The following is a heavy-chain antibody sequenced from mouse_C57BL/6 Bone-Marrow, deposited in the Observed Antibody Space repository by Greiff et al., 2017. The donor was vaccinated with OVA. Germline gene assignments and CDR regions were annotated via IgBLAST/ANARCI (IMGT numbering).Heavy chain of an antibody. V-gene: IGHV1-81*01. J-gene: IGHJ4*01. CDR3: ARDDYFYSAMDY. D-gene: IGHD2-4*01. Sequence: VHLVESGAELARPGASVKLSCKASGYTFTSYGISWVKQRPGQGLEWIGEIYPRSGNTYYNEKFKGKATLTADKSSSTAYMELRSLTSEDSAVYFCARDDYFYSAMDYWGQGTSVTVSS. CDR1: GYTFTSYG. CDR2: IYPRSGNT.